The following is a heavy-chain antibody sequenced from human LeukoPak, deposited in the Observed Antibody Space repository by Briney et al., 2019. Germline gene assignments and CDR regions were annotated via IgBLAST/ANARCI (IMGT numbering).Heavy chain of an antibody. J-gene: IGHJ5*02. CDR2: VYYSGST. Sequence: SETLSLTCTVSGGSISSYYWSWIRQPPGKGLEWIGYVYYSGSTNYNPSLKSRVTISVDTAKNQFSLKLRSVTAADTAVYYCARQPLGYCSCDYCYVYHVDLWGQGTLVTVSS. CDR1: GGSISSYY. D-gene: IGHD2-15*01. V-gene: IGHV4-59*08. CDR3: ARQPLGYCSCDYCYVYHVDL.